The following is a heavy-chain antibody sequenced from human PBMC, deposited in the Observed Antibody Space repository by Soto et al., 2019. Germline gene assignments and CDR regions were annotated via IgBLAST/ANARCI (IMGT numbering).Heavy chain of an antibody. CDR1: GYTFTSYG. CDR2: ISAYNGNT. J-gene: IGHJ1*01. CDR3: ARDRGYCSSTSCPELFQH. D-gene: IGHD2-2*01. V-gene: IGHV1-18*01. Sequence: ASVKVSCKASGYTFTSYGISWVRQAPGQGLEWMGWISAYNGNTNYAQKLQGRVTMTTDTSTSTAYMELRSLRSDDTAVYYCARDRGYCSSTSCPELFQHWGQGTLVTVSS.